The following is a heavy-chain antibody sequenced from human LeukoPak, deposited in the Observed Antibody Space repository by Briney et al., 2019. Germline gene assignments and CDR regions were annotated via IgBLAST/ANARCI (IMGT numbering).Heavy chain of an antibody. CDR2: INPTGGST. V-gene: IGHV1-46*01. J-gene: IGHJ4*02. D-gene: IGHD6-13*01. Sequence: ASVRVSCKAFGYIFSNFYIHWVRQAPGQGLEWVGMINPTGGSTSYAQRFQGRVTMTTDTSTSTVYMELSSLGSEDTAVYYCARERRSWGEDFWGQGTLVTVSS. CDR1: GYIFSNFY. CDR3: ARERRSWGEDF.